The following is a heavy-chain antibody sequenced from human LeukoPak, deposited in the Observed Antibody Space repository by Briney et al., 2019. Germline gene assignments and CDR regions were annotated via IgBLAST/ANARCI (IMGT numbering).Heavy chain of an antibody. D-gene: IGHD2-2*01. CDR2: IYPGDSDT. J-gene: IGHJ3*02. Sequence: GESLKISCKGSGYSFTSYWIGWVRQMPGKGLEWMGIIYPGDSDTRYSPSFQGQDTISADKSISTAYLQWSSLKASDTAMYYCARFCTSCYVPEAFDIWGQGTMVTVSS. V-gene: IGHV5-51*01. CDR3: ARFCTSCYVPEAFDI. CDR1: GYSFTSYW.